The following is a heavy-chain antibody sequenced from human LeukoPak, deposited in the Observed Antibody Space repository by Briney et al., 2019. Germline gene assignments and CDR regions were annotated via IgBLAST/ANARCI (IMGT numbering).Heavy chain of an antibody. V-gene: IGHV3-66*01. CDR2: IYSGGST. Sequence: GGSLRLSCAASGLTFSNYWMSWVRQAPGKGLEWVSVIYSGGSTYYADSVKGRFTISRDNSKNTLYLQMNSLRAEDTAVYYCAGNTVGAADYWGQGTMVTVSS. J-gene: IGHJ3*01. D-gene: IGHD1-26*01. CDR3: AGNTVGAADY. CDR1: GLTFSNYW.